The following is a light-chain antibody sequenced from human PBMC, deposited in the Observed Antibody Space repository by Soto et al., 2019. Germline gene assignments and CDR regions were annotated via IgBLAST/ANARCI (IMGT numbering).Light chain of an antibody. J-gene: IGKJ1*01. CDR3: LQDYNYPRT. V-gene: IGKV1-6*01. CDR2: TAS. CDR1: QGIRND. Sequence: AIQMTQSPSSLSASVGDRVTISCRASQGIRNDLGWYQQRPGKAPKLLIYTASTLQSGVPSRFSGSGSGTDFTLTISSLQPEDFATYYCLQDYNYPRTFGQGTKVEIK.